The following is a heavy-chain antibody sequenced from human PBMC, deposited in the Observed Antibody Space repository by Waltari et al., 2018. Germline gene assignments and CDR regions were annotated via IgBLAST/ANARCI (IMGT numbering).Heavy chain of an antibody. V-gene: IGHV3-23*04. D-gene: IGHD3-22*01. Sequence: EVQLVESGGGLVQPGGSLRLSCAASGFTFSSYAMSWVRPAPGKGLEWVSAISGSGGSTYYADSVKGRFTISRDNSKNTLYLQMNSLRAEDTAVYYCAKVFPTYYYDSSGYYGYWGQGTLVTVSS. CDR2: ISGSGGST. CDR3: AKVFPTYYYDSSGYYGY. J-gene: IGHJ4*02. CDR1: GFTFSSYA.